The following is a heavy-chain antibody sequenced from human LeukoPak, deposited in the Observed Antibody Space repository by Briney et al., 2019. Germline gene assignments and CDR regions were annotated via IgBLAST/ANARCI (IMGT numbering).Heavy chain of an antibody. CDR1: GFTFSSYA. CDR2: ISFDGSNE. J-gene: IGHJ4*02. D-gene: IGHD1-26*01. CDR3: ARDRPVGANYFDY. Sequence: GSLRLSCAASGFTFSSYAMHWVRQAPGKGLEWVAVISFDGSNEYYADSVKGRFTISRDNSKNTLYLQINSLRPEDTAVYYCARDRPVGANYFDYWGQGTLVTVSS. V-gene: IGHV3-30-3*01.